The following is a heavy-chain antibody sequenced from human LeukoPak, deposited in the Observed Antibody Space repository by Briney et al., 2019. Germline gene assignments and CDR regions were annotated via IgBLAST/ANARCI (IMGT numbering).Heavy chain of an antibody. CDR1: GFTFSDYW. CDR3: AGDGGSSWYFDY. Sequence: GGSLRLSCTFSGFTFSDYWMTWVRQARGKGLECVSYISSSGNTTYHADSVKGRFTISRDNAKNSLYLQMSSLRAEDTAVYYCAGDGGSSWYFDYWGQGTLVTVSS. V-gene: IGHV3-11*04. J-gene: IGHJ4*02. D-gene: IGHD6-13*01. CDR2: ISSSGNTT.